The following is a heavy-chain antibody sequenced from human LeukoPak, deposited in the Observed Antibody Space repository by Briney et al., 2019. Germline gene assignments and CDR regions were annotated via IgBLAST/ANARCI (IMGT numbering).Heavy chain of an antibody. D-gene: IGHD3-22*01. V-gene: IGHV1-2*02. J-gene: IGHJ4*02. CDR1: GYTFTGYY. CDR2: INPNSGGT. CDR3: ARVWDSSGYEISPGFDY. Sequence: ASVKVSCKASGYTFTGYYMHWVRQAPGQGLERMGWINPNSGGTNYAQKFQGRVTMTRDTSISTAYMELSRLRSDDTAVYYCARVWDSSGYEISPGFDYWGQGTLVTVSS.